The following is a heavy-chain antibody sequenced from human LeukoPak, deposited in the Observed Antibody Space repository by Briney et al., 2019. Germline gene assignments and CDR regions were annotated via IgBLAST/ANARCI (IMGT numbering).Heavy chain of an antibody. Sequence: GGSLRLSCVASGFTFSDYSMNWVRQTPGKGLEWISYITSRSSFTYFADSVKGRFTISRDDAKNSLYLQMNSLRVDDTAIYYCARDLTSAYWTPGGYYYYMDVWGKGMAVTVSS. CDR2: ITSRSSFT. CDR1: GFTFSDYS. D-gene: IGHD3/OR15-3a*01. J-gene: IGHJ6*03. V-gene: IGHV3-48*01. CDR3: ARDLTSAYWTPGGYYYYMDV.